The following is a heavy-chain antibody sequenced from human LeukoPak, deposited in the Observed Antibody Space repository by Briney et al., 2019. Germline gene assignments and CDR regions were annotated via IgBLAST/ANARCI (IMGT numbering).Heavy chain of an antibody. D-gene: IGHD2-2*01. J-gene: IGHJ5*02. Sequence: KASETLSLTCIVSGDSISSNNYYWGCIRQPPGKGLEWIGSIYYSGSTYYNPSLKSRVTMSVDTSKNQFSLKLSSVTAADTAVYYCARHLIARYCSSNNCCVRPNWFDPWGQGTLVTVSS. V-gene: IGHV4-39*01. CDR2: IYYSGST. CDR3: ARHLIARYCSSNNCCVRPNWFDP. CDR1: GDSISSNNYY.